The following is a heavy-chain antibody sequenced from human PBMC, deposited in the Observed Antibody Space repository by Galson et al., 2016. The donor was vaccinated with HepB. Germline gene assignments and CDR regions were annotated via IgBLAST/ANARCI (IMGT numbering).Heavy chain of an antibody. Sequence: LTCVVSGGPVSSDSSYWTWIRQSPGKGLEWLGYIFHRGSTNYNPFLNGRITLSVDTSKNPFSLQLRPVTAADTAVYFCASGAEWYYFDIWGQGTLVTVSS. D-gene: IGHD3-3*01. CDR1: GGPVSSDSSY. CDR2: IFHRGST. J-gene: IGHJ4*02. CDR3: ASGAEWYYFDI. V-gene: IGHV4-61*01.